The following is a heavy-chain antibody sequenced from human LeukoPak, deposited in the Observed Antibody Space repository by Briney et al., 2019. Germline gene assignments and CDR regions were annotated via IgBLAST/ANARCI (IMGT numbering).Heavy chain of an antibody. V-gene: IGHV3-30*18. CDR1: GFTFSSYG. CDR2: ISYDGSNK. J-gene: IGHJ4*02. CDR3: AKEGRVGATRNLYFDY. Sequence: GGSLRLSCAASGFTFSSYGMHWVRQAPGKGLEWVAVISYDGSNKYYADSVKGRFTISRDNSKNTLYLQMNSLRAEDTAVYYCAKEGRVGATRNLYFDYWGQGTLVTVSS. D-gene: IGHD1-26*01.